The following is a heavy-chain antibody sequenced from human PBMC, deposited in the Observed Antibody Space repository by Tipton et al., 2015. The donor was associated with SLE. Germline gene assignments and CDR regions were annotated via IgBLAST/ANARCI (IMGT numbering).Heavy chain of an antibody. J-gene: IGHJ1*01. CDR1: GFTFSNYN. CDR2: ISGRGGST. D-gene: IGHD6-13*01. V-gene: IGHV3-23*01. Sequence: GSLRLSCAASGFTFSNYNMNWVRQAPGKGLEWVSAISGRGGSTYYADSVKGRFTISRDNSKNTLYLQMNSLRAEDTAVYYCAKRDSSSWYEDFQDWGQGTLVTVSS. CDR3: AKRDSSSWYEDFQD.